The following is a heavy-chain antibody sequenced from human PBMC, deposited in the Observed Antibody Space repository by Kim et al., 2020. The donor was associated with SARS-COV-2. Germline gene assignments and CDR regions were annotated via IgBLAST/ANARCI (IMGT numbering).Heavy chain of an antibody. D-gene: IGHD3-22*01. J-gene: IGHJ4*02. Sequence: SETLSLTCTVSGGSISSGGSYWTWIRQDPAKGLEWIGYIYYSGTTSYNPSLRSRLTISLDTSKNQFSLKLRSVTAADTAVYYCAGKDSRRFDYWGQGTLVTVSS. CDR3: AGKDSRRFDY. CDR1: GGSISSGGSY. CDR2: IYYSGTT. V-gene: IGHV4-31*03.